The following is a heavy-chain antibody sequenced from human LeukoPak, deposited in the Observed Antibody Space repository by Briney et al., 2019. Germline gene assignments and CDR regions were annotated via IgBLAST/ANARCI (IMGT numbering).Heavy chain of an antibody. V-gene: IGHV3-74*01. Sequence: GGSLRLSCAASGFTFSNHWMDWVRQAPGKGLVWVSRINSDGNSTSYADSVKGRFTISRDNAKNTLYLQMNSLRAEDTAVYYCARRHYCSSTNCYGDWFDPWGQGTLVTVSS. CDR3: ARRHYCSSTNCYGDWFDP. CDR2: INSDGNST. J-gene: IGHJ5*02. CDR1: GFTFSNHW. D-gene: IGHD2-2*01.